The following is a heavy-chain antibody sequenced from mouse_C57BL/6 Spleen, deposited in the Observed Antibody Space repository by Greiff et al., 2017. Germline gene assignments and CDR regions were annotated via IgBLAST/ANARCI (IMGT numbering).Heavy chain of an antibody. CDR2: ISGGGGNT. D-gene: IGHD2-1*01. V-gene: IGHV5-9*01. J-gene: IGHJ2*01. Sequence: EVQLVESGGGLVKPGGSLKLSCAASGFTFSSYTMSWVRQTPEKRLEWVATISGGGGNTYYPDSVKGRFTISRDHAKNTLYLQMSSLRSEDTALYYCARQGLYYGKRGYYFDYWGQGTTLTVSS. CDR3: ARQGLYYGKRGYYFDY. CDR1: GFTFSSYT.